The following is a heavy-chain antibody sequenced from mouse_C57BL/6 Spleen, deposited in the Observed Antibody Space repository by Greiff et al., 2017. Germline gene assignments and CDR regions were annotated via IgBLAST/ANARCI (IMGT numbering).Heavy chain of an antibody. Sequence: EVKLMESGGGLVKPGGSLTLSCAVSGFTFSSYAMSWVRQTLAKRLAWVATISDGGSYTYYPDNVKGRFTISSDNGKNHLYLQMSHLKPEDTAMYDCASGGIRYGYERYWYLDVWGPGTTVTGSS. CDR1: GFTFSSYA. D-gene: IGHD2-2*01. CDR2: ISDGGSYT. V-gene: IGHV5-4*03. CDR3: ASGGIRYGYERYWYLDV. J-gene: IGHJ1*01.